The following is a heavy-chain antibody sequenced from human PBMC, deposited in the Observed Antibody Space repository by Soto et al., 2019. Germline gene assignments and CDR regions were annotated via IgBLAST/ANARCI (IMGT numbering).Heavy chain of an antibody. J-gene: IGHJ5*02. V-gene: IGHV4-34*01. Sequence: LSLTCAVYGGSFSGYYWSWIRQPPGKGLEWIGEINHSGSTNYNPSLKSRVTISVDTSKNQFSLKLSSVTAADTAVYYCARGSLAAAGNWFDPWGQGTLVTVSS. CDR1: GGSFSGYY. D-gene: IGHD6-13*01. CDR3: ARGSLAAAGNWFDP. CDR2: INHSGST.